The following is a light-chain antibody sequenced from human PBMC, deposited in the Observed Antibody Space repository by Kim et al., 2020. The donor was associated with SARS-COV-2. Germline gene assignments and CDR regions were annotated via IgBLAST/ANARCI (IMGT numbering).Light chain of an antibody. Sequence: QPVLTQPPSASASLGASVTLTCTLSSGYSNYKVDWYQQRPGKGPRFVMRVGTGGIVGSKGDGIPDRFSVLGSGLNRYLTIKNIQEEDESDYHCGADHGSGSNPNVFGGGTKLTVL. V-gene: IGLV9-49*01. CDR3: GADHGSGSNPNV. CDR2: VGTGGIVG. J-gene: IGLJ3*02. CDR1: SGYSNYK.